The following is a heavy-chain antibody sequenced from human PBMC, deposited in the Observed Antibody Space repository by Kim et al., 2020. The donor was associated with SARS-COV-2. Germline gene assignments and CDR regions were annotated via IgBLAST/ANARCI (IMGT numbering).Heavy chain of an antibody. Sequence: NYNPALKSRVTISVDKSKNQFSLKLSSVTAADTAVYYCATGYSSSWPLGYWGQGTLVTVSS. D-gene: IGHD6-13*01. CDR3: ATGYSSSWPLGY. J-gene: IGHJ4*02. V-gene: IGHV4-4*02.